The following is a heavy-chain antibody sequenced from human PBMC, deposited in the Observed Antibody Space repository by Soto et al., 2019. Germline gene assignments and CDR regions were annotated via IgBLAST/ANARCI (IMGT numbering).Heavy chain of an antibody. D-gene: IGHD4-4*01. CDR3: ARDAVDAFDI. CDR1: GYTFTSYG. Sequence: QVQLVQSGAEVKKPGASVKVSCKASGYTFTSYGISWVRQAPAQGLEGMGWISAYNGNTNYAQKLQDRVTMTTDTSTSRASMELRGVSSDDTAVYYCARDAVDAFDIWGQGTMVTVSS. CDR2: ISAYNGNT. V-gene: IGHV1-18*01. J-gene: IGHJ3*02.